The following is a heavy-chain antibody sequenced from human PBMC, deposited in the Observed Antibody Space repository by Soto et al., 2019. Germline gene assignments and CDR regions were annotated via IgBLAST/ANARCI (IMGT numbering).Heavy chain of an antibody. CDR3: ARISPSDFWSGYYYLFDY. J-gene: IGHJ4*02. CDR2: ITAFNGNT. CDR1: GYTFTDYG. Sequence: QVHLVQFGAEVEKPGASVKVSCKASGYTFTDYGISWVRQAPGQGLQWMGWITAFNGNTKYAQQFQGRVTMTTDTTTSTAYMEPRSLESDGTAVYYCARISPSDFWSGYYYLFDYWGQGTLVTVSS. D-gene: IGHD3-3*01. V-gene: IGHV1-18*01.